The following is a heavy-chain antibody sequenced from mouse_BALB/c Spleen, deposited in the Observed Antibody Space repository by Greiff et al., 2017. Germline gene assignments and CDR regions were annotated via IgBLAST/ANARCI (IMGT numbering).Heavy chain of an antibody. CDR1: GYTFTDYN. Sequence: EVQLVESGPELVKPGASVKIPCKASGYTFTDYNMDWVKQSHGKSLEWIGDINPNNGGTIYNQKFKGKATLTVDKSSSTAYMELRSLTSEDTAVYYCARWAHNSYYFDYWGQGTTLTVSS. CDR3: ARWAHNSYYFDY. D-gene: IGHD6-1*01. V-gene: IGHV1-18*01. CDR2: INPNNGGT. J-gene: IGHJ2*01.